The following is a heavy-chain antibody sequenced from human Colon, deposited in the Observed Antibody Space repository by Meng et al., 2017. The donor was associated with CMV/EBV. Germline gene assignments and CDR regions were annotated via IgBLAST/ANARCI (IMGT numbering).Heavy chain of an antibody. J-gene: IGHJ6*02. CDR1: GFTFSSYW. Sequence: GGSLRLSCAASGFTFSSYWMSWVRQAPGKGLEWVASITRSGTYRDYADSVKGRFTISRDNSKNSLYLQMNSLRAEDTALYYCAKDISSIVVVPAGVDYYYGMDVWGQGTTVTVSS. CDR3: AKDISSIVVVPAGVDYYYGMDV. D-gene: IGHD2-2*01. V-gene: IGHV3-21*04. CDR2: ITRSGTYR.